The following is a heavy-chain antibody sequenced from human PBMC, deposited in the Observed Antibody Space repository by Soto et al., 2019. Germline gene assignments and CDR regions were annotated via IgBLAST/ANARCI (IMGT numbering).Heavy chain of an antibody. CDR3: AKEWQQLGMGFYYYGMDV. D-gene: IGHD6-13*01. J-gene: IGHJ6*02. Sequence: QVQLVESGGGVVQPGRSLRLSCAASGFTFTSYAMHWVRQAPGKGLECVAVISYDGTNEYYADSVKGRFTVSRDDSKKTVFLQMNRLRPEDTAVYYCAKEWQQLGMGFYYYGMDVWGQGTTVTVSS. CDR2: ISYDGTNE. V-gene: IGHV3-30-3*01. CDR1: GFTFTSYA.